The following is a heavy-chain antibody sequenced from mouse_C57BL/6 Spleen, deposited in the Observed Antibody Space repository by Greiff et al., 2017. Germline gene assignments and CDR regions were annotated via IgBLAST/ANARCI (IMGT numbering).Heavy chain of an antibody. CDR3: AREGYSNYDFDY. V-gene: IGHV5-4*01. CDR2: ISDGGSYT. CDR1: GFTFSSYA. Sequence: EVQLVESGGGLVKPGGSLKLSCAASGFTFSSYAMSWVRQTPEKRLEWVATISDGGSYTYYPDNVKGRFTISRDNAKNNLYLQMSHLKSEDTAMYYCAREGYSNYDFDYWGQGTTLTVSS. J-gene: IGHJ2*01. D-gene: IGHD2-5*01.